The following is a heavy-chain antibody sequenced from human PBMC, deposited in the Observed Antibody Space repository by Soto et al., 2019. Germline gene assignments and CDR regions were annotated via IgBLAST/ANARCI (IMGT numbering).Heavy chain of an antibody. Sequence: SETLSLTCTVSGGSISSGGYYWSWIRQHPGKGLEWIWYIYYSGSTYYNPSLNSRVTISVDTSKNQFSLKLSSVTAADTAVYFCARVAAVATSNWFDPWGQGTLVTVSS. CDR3: ARVAAVATSNWFDP. D-gene: IGHD5-12*01. CDR1: GGSISSGGYY. J-gene: IGHJ5*02. V-gene: IGHV4-31*03. CDR2: IYYSGST.